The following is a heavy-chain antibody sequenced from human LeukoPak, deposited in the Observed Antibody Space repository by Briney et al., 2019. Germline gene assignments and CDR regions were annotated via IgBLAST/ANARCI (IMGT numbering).Heavy chain of an antibody. CDR2: IYYSGST. D-gene: IGHD5-18*01. V-gene: IGHV4-39*01. Sequence: ASETLSLTCTVAGGSMSSSSYYWGWIRQPPGKGLEWIGSIYYSGSTYYNPSLKSRVTISVDTSKNQFSLKLSSVTAADTAVYYCARLERGGGQRRGYSYGYLDYWGQGTLVTVSS. CDR1: GGSMSSSSYY. J-gene: IGHJ4*02. CDR3: ARLERGGGQRRGYSYGYLDY.